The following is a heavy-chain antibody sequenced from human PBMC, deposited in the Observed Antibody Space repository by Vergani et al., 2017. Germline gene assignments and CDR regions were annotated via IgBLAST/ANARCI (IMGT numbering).Heavy chain of an antibody. CDR1: GFKFSNFG. J-gene: IGHJ6*02. CDR3: ARKHISNYYDSSGYYYMGYYYGMDV. V-gene: IGHV3-48*04. Sequence: VQLVESGGNLVQPGRSLRLSCAAAGFKFSNFGMHWVRQVPGKGLEWVSYISSSGSTIYYADSVKGRFTISRDNAKNSLYLQMNSLRAEDTAVYYCARKHISNYYDSSGYYYMGYYYGMDVWGQGTTVTVSS. D-gene: IGHD3-22*01. CDR2: ISSSGSTI.